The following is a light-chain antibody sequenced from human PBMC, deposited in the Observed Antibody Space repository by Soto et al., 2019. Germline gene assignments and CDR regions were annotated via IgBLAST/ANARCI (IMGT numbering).Light chain of an antibody. CDR2: DAS. CDR1: QDINNY. J-gene: IGKJ4*01. CDR3: QQYDNLPALT. V-gene: IGKV1-33*01. Sequence: DIQMTQSPSSLSASVGDRVTITCQASQDINNYLNWYQQKPGKAPKLLIYDASNLETGVPSRFSGSGSGTDFTFTISSLQPEDLATHYCQQYDNLPALTFGGGTKVQIK.